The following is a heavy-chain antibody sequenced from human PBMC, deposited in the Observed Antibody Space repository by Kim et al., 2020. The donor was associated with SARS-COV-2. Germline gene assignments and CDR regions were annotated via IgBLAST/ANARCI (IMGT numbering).Heavy chain of an antibody. Sequence: SLRLSCAASGFNFNTYAMHWLRQAPGKGLEWVAVISYDGTTKYYADSAKGRFTISRDNSKNTFYLQMNSLRAEDTGLYYCARELYSVPFDFWGQGTLV. CDR3: ARELYSVPFDF. J-gene: IGHJ4*02. CDR2: ISYDGTTK. D-gene: IGHD2-15*01. CDR1: GFNFNTYA. V-gene: IGHV3-30-3*01.